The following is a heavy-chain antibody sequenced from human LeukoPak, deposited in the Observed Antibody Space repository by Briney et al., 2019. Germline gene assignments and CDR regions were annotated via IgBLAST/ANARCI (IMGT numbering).Heavy chain of an antibody. CDR2: ISSSGSTI. Sequence: GSLRLSCAASGFTFSDYYMSWIRQAPGKGLEWVSYISSSGSTIYYADSVRGRFTISRDNAKNSLYLQMNSLRAEDTAVYYCARERPEYYDFWSGYSDYWGQGSLVTVSS. V-gene: IGHV3-11*04. CDR1: GFTFSDYY. J-gene: IGHJ4*02. CDR3: ARERPEYYDFWSGYSDY. D-gene: IGHD3-3*01.